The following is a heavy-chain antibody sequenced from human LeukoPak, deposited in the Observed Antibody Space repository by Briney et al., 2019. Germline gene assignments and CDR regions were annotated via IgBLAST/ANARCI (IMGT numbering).Heavy chain of an antibody. V-gene: IGHV1-69*04. Sequence: GASVKVSCKASGGTFSSYAISWVRQAPGQGLEWMGRIIPILGIANYAQKFQGRATITADKSTSTAYMELSSLRSEDTAVYYCARDCSGGSCYPSLYAFDIWGQGTMVTVSS. J-gene: IGHJ3*02. CDR3: ARDCSGGSCYPSLYAFDI. CDR1: GGTFSSYA. D-gene: IGHD2-15*01. CDR2: IIPILGIA.